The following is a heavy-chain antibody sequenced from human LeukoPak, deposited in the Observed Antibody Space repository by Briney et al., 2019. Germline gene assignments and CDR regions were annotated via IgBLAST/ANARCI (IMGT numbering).Heavy chain of an antibody. CDR2: IIPIFGTA. Sequence: SVKVSCKASGGTFSSYAISWVRQVPGQGLEWMGGIIPIFGTANYAQKFQGRVTITADESTSTAYMELSSLRSEDTAVYYCASGIVGVRDAFDIWGQGTMVTVSS. V-gene: IGHV1-69*01. J-gene: IGHJ3*02. D-gene: IGHD1-26*01. CDR3: ASGIVGVRDAFDI. CDR1: GGTFSSYA.